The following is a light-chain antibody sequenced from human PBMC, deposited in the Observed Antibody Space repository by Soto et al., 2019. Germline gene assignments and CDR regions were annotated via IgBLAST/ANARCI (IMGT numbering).Light chain of an antibody. Sequence: QSALTQPASVSGSPGQSITNSCTGTSGDVGSYDLVSWYQQPPGKAPKLMIYEVTKRPSGVSDRFSGSKSGNTASLTISGLQAEDEANYYCCSYAGSSTVIFGGGTKVTVL. V-gene: IGLV2-23*02. CDR3: CSYAGSSTVI. CDR2: EVT. J-gene: IGLJ2*01. CDR1: SGDVGSYDL.